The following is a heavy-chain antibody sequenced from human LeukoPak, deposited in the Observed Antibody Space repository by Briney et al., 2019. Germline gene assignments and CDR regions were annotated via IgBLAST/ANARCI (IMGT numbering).Heavy chain of an antibody. Sequence: GGSLRLSCAASGFTFSTYAMSWVRQAPGKGLEWVSAISGSGGSTYYADSVKGRFTISRDNSKNTLYLQMNSLRAEDTAVYYCAKGSLSGGSCYFDYWGQGTLVTVSS. D-gene: IGHD2-15*01. CDR2: ISGSGGST. V-gene: IGHV3-23*01. CDR1: GFTFSTYA. CDR3: AKGSLSGGSCYFDY. J-gene: IGHJ4*02.